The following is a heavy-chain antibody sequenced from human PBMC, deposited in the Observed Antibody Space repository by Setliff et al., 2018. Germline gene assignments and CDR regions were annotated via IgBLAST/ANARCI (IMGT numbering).Heavy chain of an antibody. CDR3: ARGVRTGHLDS. D-gene: IGHD1-1*01. J-gene: IGHJ4*02. Sequence: SETLSLTCTVSGGSISSYYWSWVRQPPERELEWIGEINQSGTTNYNPPLKGRATISVDNSKNQFSLNLNSVTVADTAVYFCARGVRTGHLDSWGQGTLVTVSS. CDR2: INQSGTT. V-gene: IGHV4-34*01. CDR1: GGSISSYY.